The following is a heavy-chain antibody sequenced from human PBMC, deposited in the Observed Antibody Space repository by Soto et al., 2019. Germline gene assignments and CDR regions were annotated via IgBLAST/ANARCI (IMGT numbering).Heavy chain of an antibody. D-gene: IGHD2-2*01. V-gene: IGHV3-30-3*01. CDR2: ISYDGSNK. J-gene: IGHJ5*02. CDR1: GFTFSSYA. CDR3: ARDSEQYQLLYWFDP. Sequence: GGSLRLSCAASGFTFSSYAMHWVRQAPGKGLEWVAVISYDGSNKYYADSVKGRFTISRDNSKNTLYLQMNSLRAEDTAVYYCARDSEQYQLLYWFDPWGQGTLVTVSS.